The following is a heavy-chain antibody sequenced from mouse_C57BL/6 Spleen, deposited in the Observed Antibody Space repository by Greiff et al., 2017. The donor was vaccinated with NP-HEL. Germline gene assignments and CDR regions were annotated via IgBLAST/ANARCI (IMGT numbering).Heavy chain of an antibody. Sequence: QVQLKQPGAELVKPGASVKLSCKASGYTFTSYWMQWVKQRPGQGLEWIGEIDPSDSYTNYNQKFKGKATLTVDTSSSTAYMQLSSLTSEDSAVYYCARSGIEGNYFDYWGQGTTLTVSS. CDR1: GYTFTSYW. J-gene: IGHJ2*01. V-gene: IGHV1-50*01. D-gene: IGHD4-1*01. CDR3: ARSGIEGNYFDY. CDR2: IDPSDSYT.